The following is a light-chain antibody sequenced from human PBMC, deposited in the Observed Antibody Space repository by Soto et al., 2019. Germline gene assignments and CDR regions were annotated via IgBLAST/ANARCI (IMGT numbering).Light chain of an antibody. J-gene: IGKJ1*01. V-gene: IGKV1-5*03. CDR1: QSVSTW. CDR3: QQYKSHSPWT. CDR2: MAS. Sequence: IHMTQSTSTLSASVGDSVTLTCRDSQSVSTWLAWYQQKPGTSPQVMISMASTLESGVPSRFSGSGSGTEFTLTISSLQPHDFATYYGQQYKSHSPWTFGQGTKVDIK.